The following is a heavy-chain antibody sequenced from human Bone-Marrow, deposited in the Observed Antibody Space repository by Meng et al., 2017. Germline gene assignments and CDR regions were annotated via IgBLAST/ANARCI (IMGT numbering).Heavy chain of an antibody. J-gene: IGHJ4*02. CDR1: GFTFSSYW. D-gene: IGHD3-10*01. V-gene: IGHV3-74*01. CDR2: INSDGSST. Sequence: GESLKISCAASGFTFSSYWMHWVRQAPGKGLVWVSRINSDGSSTSYADSVKGRFTISRDNAKNTLYLQMNSLRADETAVYYCARDLSGWDSYGIDYWGRGTLVTVSS. CDR3: ARDLSGWDSYGIDY.